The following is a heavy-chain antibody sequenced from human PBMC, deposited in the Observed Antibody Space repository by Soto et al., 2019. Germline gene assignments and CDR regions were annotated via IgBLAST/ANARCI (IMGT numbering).Heavy chain of an antibody. J-gene: IGHJ3*02. Sequence: GGYLRLSCAASGFTFSNAWMSWVRQAPGKGLEWVGRIKSKTDGGTTDYAAPVKGRFTISRDDSKNTLYLQMNSLKTEDTAVYYCTTGPHYDSSGYYAFDIWGQGKMVTVSS. CDR1: GFTFSNAW. V-gene: IGHV3-15*01. CDR3: TTGPHYDSSGYYAFDI. D-gene: IGHD3-22*01. CDR2: IKSKTDGGTT.